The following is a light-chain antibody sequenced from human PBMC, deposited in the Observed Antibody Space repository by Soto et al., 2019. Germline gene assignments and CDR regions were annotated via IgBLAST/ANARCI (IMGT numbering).Light chain of an antibody. J-gene: IGKJ5*01. Sequence: EIMMTQSAAILSVSPGERATLSCRASQSVSSNLAWYQQKPGQAPRLLIYGASTRATGIPARFSGSGSGTEFTLTISSLQSEDFAVYYCQQYGSSGTFGQGTRLEIK. V-gene: IGKV3-15*01. CDR2: GAS. CDR3: QQYGSSGT. CDR1: QSVSSN.